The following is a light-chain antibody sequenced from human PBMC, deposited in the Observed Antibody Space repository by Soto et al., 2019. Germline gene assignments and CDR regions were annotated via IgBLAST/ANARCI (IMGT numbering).Light chain of an antibody. Sequence: EIVLTQSPAALSLSPGERATLSWRARQSVSSYLAWYQQKPGPAPRLLIYAASNRATGIPARFSASGSGTDFTLTISRLEPEDFAVYYCQQRSHWPPITFAQGTRLEIK. V-gene: IGKV3-11*01. CDR1: QSVSSY. J-gene: IGKJ5*01. CDR3: QQRSHWPPIT. CDR2: AAS.